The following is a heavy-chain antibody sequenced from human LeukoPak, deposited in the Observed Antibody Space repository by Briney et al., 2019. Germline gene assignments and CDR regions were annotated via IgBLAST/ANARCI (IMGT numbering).Heavy chain of an antibody. V-gene: IGHV1-18*04. CDR3: ARSEDYYYGMDV. J-gene: IGHJ6*02. CDR2: ISAYNGNT. CDR1: GYTFTSYY. D-gene: IGHD3-3*01. Sequence: ASVKVSCKVSGYTFTSYYMHWVRQAPGQGLEWMGWISAYNGNTNYAQKLQGRVTMTTDTSTSTAYMELRSLRSDDTAVYYCARSEDYYYGMDVWGQGTTVTVSS.